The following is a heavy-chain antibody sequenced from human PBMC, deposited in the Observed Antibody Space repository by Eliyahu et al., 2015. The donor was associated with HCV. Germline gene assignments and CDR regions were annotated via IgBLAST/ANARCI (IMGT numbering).Heavy chain of an antibody. J-gene: IGHJ4*02. CDR1: GGSISSSSYY. Sequence: QLQLQESGPGLVKPSETLSLICSVSGGSISSSSYYWGWIRQPPGKGLEWIGSIYYSGSTYYNPSLKSRVTISADTSKNQFSLKLSSVTAADTAVYYCARHLNSNGWHCHLDYWGQGTLVTVSS. CDR3: ARHLNSNGWHCHLDY. CDR2: IYYSGST. D-gene: IGHD6-19*01. V-gene: IGHV4-39*01.